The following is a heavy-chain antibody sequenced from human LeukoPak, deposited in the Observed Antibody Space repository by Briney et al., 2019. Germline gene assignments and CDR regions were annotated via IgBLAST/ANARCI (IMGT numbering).Heavy chain of an antibody. J-gene: IGHJ4*02. Sequence: GGSLRLSCAASGFTFTVCGMHWVRQAPGKGLEWVAFIWYDGRDKCYADSVKGQFTISRDNSKNTLYLQMNSLRAENTAVYYCAKDPYSYGSYFDYWGQGTLVTVSS. D-gene: IGHD5-18*01. CDR3: AKDPYSYGSYFDY. V-gene: IGHV3-30*02. CDR1: GFTFTVCG. CDR2: IWYDGRDK.